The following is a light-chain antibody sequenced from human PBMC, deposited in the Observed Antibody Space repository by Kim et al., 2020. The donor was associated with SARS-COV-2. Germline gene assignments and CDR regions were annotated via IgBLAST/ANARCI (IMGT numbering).Light chain of an antibody. Sequence: GQSIPISCTGVTTDIGKYDTVAWHQQHPGKTPKLILFHVSSRPSWISNRFSGSKSGNTASPTISGLQPDDEADYYCSSYITSTTLLFGGGTKVTVL. CDR1: TTDIGKYDT. CDR3: SSYITSTTLL. V-gene: IGLV2-14*03. J-gene: IGLJ2*01. CDR2: HVS.